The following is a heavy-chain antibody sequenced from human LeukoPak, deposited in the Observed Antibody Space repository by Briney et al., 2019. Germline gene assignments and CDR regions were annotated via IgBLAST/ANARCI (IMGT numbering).Heavy chain of an antibody. CDR3: ARESSSLV. CDR1: GGSISSGSYY. D-gene: IGHD6-6*01. CDR2: IYASGST. J-gene: IGHJ4*02. Sequence: PSETLSLTCTVSGGSISSGSYYWSCIRQPAGKGLEWIGRIYASGSTNYNPSLKSRVTISVDTSKHQFSLKLSSVTAADTAVYYCARESSSLVWGQGTLVTVSS. V-gene: IGHV4-61*02.